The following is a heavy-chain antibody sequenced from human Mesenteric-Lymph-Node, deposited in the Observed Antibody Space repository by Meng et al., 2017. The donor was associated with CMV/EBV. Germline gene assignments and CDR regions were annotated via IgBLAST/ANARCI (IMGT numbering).Heavy chain of an antibody. CDR2: ISSSSSYI. V-gene: IGHV3-21*01. CDR1: GFTFSSYS. CDR3: ARGGSGIAAYYFDY. Sequence: GESLKISCAASGFTFSSYSMNWVRQAPGKGLEWVSSISSSSSYIYYADSVKGRFTISRDNAKNSLYLQMNSLRAEDTAVYSCARGGSGIAAYYFDYWGQGTLVTVSS. D-gene: IGHD6-13*01. J-gene: IGHJ4*02.